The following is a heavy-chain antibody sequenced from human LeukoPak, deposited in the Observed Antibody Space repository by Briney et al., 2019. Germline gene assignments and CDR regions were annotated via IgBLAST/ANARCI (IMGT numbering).Heavy chain of an antibody. V-gene: IGHV1-2*02. CDR3: ARATPKLRYFDWLLPSYAFDI. CDR2: INPNSGGT. J-gene: IGHJ3*02. CDR1: GYTFTGYY. Sequence: ASVKVSCKASGYTFTGYYMHWVRQAPGQGLEWMGWINPNSGGTNYAQKFQGRVTMTRDTSISTAYMELSRRRSDDTAVYYCARATPKLRYFDWLLPSYAFDIWGQGTMVTVSS. D-gene: IGHD3-9*01.